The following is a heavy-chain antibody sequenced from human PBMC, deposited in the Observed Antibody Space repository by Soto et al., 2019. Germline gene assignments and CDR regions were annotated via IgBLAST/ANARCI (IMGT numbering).Heavy chain of an antibody. Sequence: PGESLKISCKGSGYSFTSYWIGWVRQMPGKGLEWMGIIYPGDSDTRYSPSFQGQVTINPDTSKNQFSLQLNSVTPEDTAVYYCARGVNYVPYGVVILHYYYGMDVWGQGTTVTVSS. CDR3: ARGVNYVPYGVVILHYYYGMDV. D-gene: IGHD3-3*01. J-gene: IGHJ6*02. CDR1: GYSFTSYW. CDR2: IYPGDSDT. V-gene: IGHV5-51*01.